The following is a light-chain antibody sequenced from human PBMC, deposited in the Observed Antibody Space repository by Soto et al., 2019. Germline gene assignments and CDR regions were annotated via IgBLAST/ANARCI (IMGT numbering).Light chain of an antibody. CDR1: QSVTSSY. V-gene: IGKV3-20*01. CDR2: GAS. Sequence: EIVLTQSPGTLSLSPGERATLSCRASQSVTSSYLAWYQQKPGQAPRLLIYGASTRTTGIPDRFSGSGSGKDFTLTISRLEPEDFAVYYCQKYGSSPLFGQGTKLAIK. J-gene: IGKJ2*01. CDR3: QKYGSSPL.